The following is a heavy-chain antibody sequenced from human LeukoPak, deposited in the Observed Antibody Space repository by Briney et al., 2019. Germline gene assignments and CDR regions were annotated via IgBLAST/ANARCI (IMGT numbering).Heavy chain of an antibody. Sequence: GRSLRLSCAASGFTFSSYGMHWVRQAPGKGLEWVAVISYDGSNKYYADSVKGRFTISRDNSKDTLYLQMNSLRAEDTAVYYCAKVHLTYYFDSSGYGFQDYWGQGTLVTVSS. V-gene: IGHV3-30*18. CDR3: AKVHLTYYFDSSGYGFQDY. J-gene: IGHJ4*02. D-gene: IGHD3-22*01. CDR2: ISYDGSNK. CDR1: GFTFSSYG.